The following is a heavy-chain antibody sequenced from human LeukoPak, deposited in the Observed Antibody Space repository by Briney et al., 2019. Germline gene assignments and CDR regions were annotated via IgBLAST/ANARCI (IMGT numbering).Heavy chain of an antibody. CDR1: GGSISSGGYS. CDR3: ARARVAAAGINWFDP. J-gene: IGHJ5*02. CDR2: IYHSGST. D-gene: IGHD6-13*01. V-gene: IGHV4-30-2*01. Sequence: SETLSLTCAVSGGSISSGGYSWSWIRQPPGKGLEWIGYIYHSGSTYYNPSLKSRVTISVDKSKNQFSLKLSSVTAADTAVYYCARARVAAAGINWFDPWGQGTLVTVSS.